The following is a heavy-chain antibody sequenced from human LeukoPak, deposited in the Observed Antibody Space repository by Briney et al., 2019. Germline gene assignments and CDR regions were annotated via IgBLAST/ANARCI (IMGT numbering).Heavy chain of an antibody. CDR1: GFSLRTSGVG. J-gene: IGHJ3*02. D-gene: IGHD3-10*01. CDR3: AHRGPGSYLGFAFDI. Sequence: SGPTLMQPTPTLTLTCTFSGFSLRTSGVGVGWIRQPPEKALEWLALIYWDDDKRYSPSLKSRLTITKDTSKNQVVLTMTNMDPVDTATYYCAHRGPGSYLGFAFDIWGQGTMVTVSS. V-gene: IGHV2-5*02. CDR2: IYWDDDK.